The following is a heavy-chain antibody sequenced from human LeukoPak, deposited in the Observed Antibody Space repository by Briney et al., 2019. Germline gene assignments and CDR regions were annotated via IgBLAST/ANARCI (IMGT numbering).Heavy chain of an antibody. V-gene: IGHV1-46*01. CDR3: ATNLVGPTGLGY. D-gene: IGHD1-26*01. CDR2: INPSDGGT. J-gene: IGHJ4*02. Sequence: ATLNVSCKASGYTFTSCIMHWMRHAPGQGLDWMGEINPSDGGTIYAQKLQGRVTITRDTSTSTVYMELSSLSSEDTAVYYCATNLVGPTGLGYWGQGPLVTVSS. CDR1: GYTFTSCI.